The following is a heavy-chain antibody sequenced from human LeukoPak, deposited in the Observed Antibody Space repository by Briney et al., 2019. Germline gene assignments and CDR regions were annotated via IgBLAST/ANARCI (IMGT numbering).Heavy chain of an antibody. D-gene: IGHD3-3*01. V-gene: IGHV3-30-3*01. Sequence: GGSLRLPCAASGFTFSSYAMHWVRQAPGKGLEWVAVISYDGSNKYYADSVKGRFTISRDNSKNTLYLQMNSLRAEDTAVYYCAGSFWSGYYDYWGQGTLVTVSS. CDR3: AGSFWSGYYDY. J-gene: IGHJ4*02. CDR2: ISYDGSNK. CDR1: GFTFSSYA.